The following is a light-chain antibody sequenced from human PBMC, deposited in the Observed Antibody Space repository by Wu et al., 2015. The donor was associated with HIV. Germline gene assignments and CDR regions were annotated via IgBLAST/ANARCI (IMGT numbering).Light chain of an antibody. V-gene: IGKV3-20*01. Sequence: EIVLTQSPGTLSLSPGERAILSCRASQSVSGSTLAWYQQKRGQAPRLLIYDASTRATGIPDRFSGNGSGTDFTLTISRLAPEDFAVYYCQHYGSLRTFGQGTKVEIK. J-gene: IGKJ1*01. CDR3: QHYGSLRT. CDR2: DAS. CDR1: QSVSGST.